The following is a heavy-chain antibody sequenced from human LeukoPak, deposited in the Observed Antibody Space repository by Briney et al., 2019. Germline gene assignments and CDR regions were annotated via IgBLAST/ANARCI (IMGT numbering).Heavy chain of an antibody. V-gene: IGHV4-59*12. J-gene: IGHJ4*02. CDR2: VHYSGST. D-gene: IGHD2-21*02. CDR3: ARTHCEGDCFSAIRY. Sequence: SETLSLTCTVSGGYISGFYWSWIRQPPEKGLEWIGYVHYSGSTNYNPSLKSRVIISVDTSKNEFSLKVRSVTAADTAVYFCARTHCEGDCFSAIRYWGQGTPVTVSS. CDR1: GGYISGFY.